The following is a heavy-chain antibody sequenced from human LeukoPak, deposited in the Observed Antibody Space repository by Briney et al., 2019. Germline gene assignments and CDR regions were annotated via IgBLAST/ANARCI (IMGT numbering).Heavy chain of an antibody. V-gene: IGHV2-5*02. CDR3: AHITTVTCADY. D-gene: IGHD4-11*01. Sequence: ESGPTLVKPTQTLTLTCTFSGFSLTTSGVGVGWIRQPPGKALEWLALIYWDDDERYSPFLKSRLTITKDTSKNQVVLTITNMDPVDTATYYCAHITTVTCADYWGQGTLVTVSS. J-gene: IGHJ4*02. CDR1: GFSLTTSGVG. CDR2: IYWDDDE.